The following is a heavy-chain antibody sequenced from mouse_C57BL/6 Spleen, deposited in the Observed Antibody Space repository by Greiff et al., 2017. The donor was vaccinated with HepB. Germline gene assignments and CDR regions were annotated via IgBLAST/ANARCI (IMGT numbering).Heavy chain of an antibody. J-gene: IGHJ3*01. Sequence: VKVVESGPELVKPGASVKISCKASGYAFSSSWMNWVKQRPGKGLEWIGRIYPGDGDTNYNGKFKGKATLTADKSSSTAYMQLSSLTSEDSAVYFCARGGLYGNSAWFAYWGQGTLVTVSA. CDR2: IYPGDGDT. D-gene: IGHD2-1*01. V-gene: IGHV1-82*01. CDR1: GYAFSSSW. CDR3: ARGGLYGNSAWFAY.